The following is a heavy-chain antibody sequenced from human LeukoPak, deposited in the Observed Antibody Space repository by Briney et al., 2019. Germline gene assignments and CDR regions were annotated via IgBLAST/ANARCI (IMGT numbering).Heavy chain of an antibody. V-gene: IGHV4-59*08. Sequence: SQTPSPTPTVSGGATSSYNSSSVPQPPRKGRGRIGYIYYSVSTNYNPSLKSRVTISVDTSKIQFSLKLSSVTAADTAVYYCSLGSGYELGFLDYWGQGTLVTVSS. CDR3: SLGSGYELGFLDY. J-gene: IGHJ4*02. CDR2: IYYSVST. D-gene: IGHD5-12*01. CDR1: GGATSSYN.